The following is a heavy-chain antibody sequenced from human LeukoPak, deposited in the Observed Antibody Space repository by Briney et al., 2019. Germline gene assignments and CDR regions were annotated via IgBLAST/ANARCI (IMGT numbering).Heavy chain of an antibody. CDR3: ARGGFILFDP. CDR2: IYYSGST. D-gene: IGHD3-16*01. CDR1: GGSISSGGYY. Sequence: PSQTLSLTYTVSGGSISSGGYYWSWIRQHPGKGLEWIGYIYYSGSTYYNPSLKSRVTISVDTSKNQFSLKLSSVTAADTAVYYCARGGFILFDPWGQGTLVTVSS. J-gene: IGHJ5*02. V-gene: IGHV4-31*03.